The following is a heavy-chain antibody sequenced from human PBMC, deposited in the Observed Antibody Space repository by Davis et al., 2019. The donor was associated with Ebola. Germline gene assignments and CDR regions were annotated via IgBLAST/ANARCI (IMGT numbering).Heavy chain of an antibody. CDR3: ARGHPSGSYPFDY. J-gene: IGHJ4*02. V-gene: IGHV4-39*01. CDR1: GDSIGSSSYY. Sequence: MPSETLSLTCTVSGDSIGSSSYYWGWIRQPPGKGLEWIGSIYYSGSTYYNPSLKSRVTISVDTVKNQFSLKLSSVTATDTAVYYCARGHPSGSYPFDYWGQGTLVTVSS. D-gene: IGHD1-26*01. CDR2: IYYSGST.